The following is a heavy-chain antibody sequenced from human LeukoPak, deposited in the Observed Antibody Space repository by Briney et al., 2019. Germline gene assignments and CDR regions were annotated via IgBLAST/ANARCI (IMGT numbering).Heavy chain of an antibody. Sequence: GGSLRLSCAASGFTFTTYAMSWVRQAPGKGLEWVSSVSKSDGTTYYADSVKGRLTIFRDNSKNTLHLQMNGLRAEDTAVYYCARGSYGMDVWGQGTTVTVSS. CDR2: VSKSDGTT. CDR3: ARGSYGMDV. J-gene: IGHJ6*02. CDR1: GFTFTTYA. V-gene: IGHV3-23*01.